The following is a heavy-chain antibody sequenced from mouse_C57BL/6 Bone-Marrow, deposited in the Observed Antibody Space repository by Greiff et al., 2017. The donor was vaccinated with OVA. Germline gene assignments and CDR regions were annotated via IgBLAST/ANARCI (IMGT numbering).Heavy chain of an antibody. CDR2: IYPRSGNT. D-gene: IGHD1-1*01. CDR1: GYTFTSYG. V-gene: IGHV1-81*01. CDR3: AREGLYYYGSSSFDY. J-gene: IGHJ2*01. Sequence: VQLQQSGSELARPGASVKLSCKASGYTFTSYGISWVKQRTGQGLEWIGEIYPRSGNTYYNEKFKSKATLTVDKSSSTAYMQLSSLTSEDSAVYYCAREGLYYYGSSSFDYWGQGTTLTVSS.